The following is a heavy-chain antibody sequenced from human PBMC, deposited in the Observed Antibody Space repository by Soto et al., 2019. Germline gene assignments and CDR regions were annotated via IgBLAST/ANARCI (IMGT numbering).Heavy chain of an antibody. D-gene: IGHD3-22*01. J-gene: IGHJ4*01. Sequence: EVQLLESGGGLVQPGGSLRLSCAASGFTFSSYAMSWVRQAPGKGLEWVSAISGSGGSTYYADSVKGRFTISRDNSKNTLYLQMKSLRAEDTAVYYCAKFGITMIVVVMDYGYYFDYWGQEPWSPSPQ. CDR1: GFTFSSYA. V-gene: IGHV3-23*01. CDR2: ISGSGGST. CDR3: AKFGITMIVVVMDYGYYFDY.